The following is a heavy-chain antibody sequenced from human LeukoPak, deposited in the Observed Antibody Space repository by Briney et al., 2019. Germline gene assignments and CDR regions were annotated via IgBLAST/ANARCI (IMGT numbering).Heavy chain of an antibody. CDR1: GGTFSINA. CDR3: ARDNIAVAGTTSFDY. D-gene: IGHD6-19*01. Sequence: ASVKVSLKASGGTFSINAISWVRQPPGQGLEWMGRIIPIFGTANYAQKFQGRVTITADKSTSTAYMELSSLRSEDTAVYYCARDNIAVAGTTSFDYWGQGTLVTVSS. V-gene: IGHV1-69*06. J-gene: IGHJ4*02. CDR2: IIPIFGTA.